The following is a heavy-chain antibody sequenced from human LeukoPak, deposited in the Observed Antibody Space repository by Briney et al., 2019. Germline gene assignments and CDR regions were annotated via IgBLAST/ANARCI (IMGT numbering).Heavy chain of an antibody. CDR2: IYYSGST. J-gene: IGHJ4*02. Sequence: PSETLSLTCTVSGGSISSYYWSWIRQPLGKGLEWIGYIYYSGSTNYNPSLKSRVTISVDTSKNQFSLRLSSVTAADTAVYYCARDGGYCSGGSCYWIFDYWGQGTLVTVSS. V-gene: IGHV4-59*01. D-gene: IGHD2-15*01. CDR3: ARDGGYCSGGSCYWIFDY. CDR1: GGSISSYY.